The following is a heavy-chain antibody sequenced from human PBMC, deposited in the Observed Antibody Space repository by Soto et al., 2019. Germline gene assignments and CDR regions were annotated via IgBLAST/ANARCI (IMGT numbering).Heavy chain of an antibody. CDR2: VYYTGTT. CDR1: GGSISSYF. J-gene: IGHJ4*02. D-gene: IGHD6-13*01. CDR3: ARDLAAVPRAFDY. Sequence: PSETLSLTCTVSGGSISSYFYIWVRQPPGKGLEWIGSVYYTGTTDYNPSLKSRVTISVYTSKTQFSLNLSSVTVADTAVYYCARDLAAVPRAFDYWGRGPWSPSPQ. V-gene: IGHV4-59*01.